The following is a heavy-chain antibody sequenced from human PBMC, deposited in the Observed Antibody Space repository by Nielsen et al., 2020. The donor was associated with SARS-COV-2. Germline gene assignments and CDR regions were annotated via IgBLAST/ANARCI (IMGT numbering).Heavy chain of an antibody. V-gene: IGHV1-3*01. CDR2: INAGNGNT. CDR1: RYSFASYS. Sequence: ASVQVSCKASRYSFASYSMHWVRQAPGQRLERMGWINAGNGNTRYSQKFQGRVTITRDTSASTAYMELSSLRSEDTAVYYCSRHLRGYIDYWGQGTLVTVSS. CDR3: SRHLRGYIDY. J-gene: IGHJ4*02.